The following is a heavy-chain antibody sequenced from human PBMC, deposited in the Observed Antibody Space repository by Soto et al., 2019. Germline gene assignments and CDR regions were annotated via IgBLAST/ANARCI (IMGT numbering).Heavy chain of an antibody. CDR1: GFTFSSYS. CDR2: ISSSSSYI. D-gene: IGHD3-22*01. J-gene: IGHJ4*02. Sequence: DVQLVESGGGLVKPGGSLRLSCAASGFTFSSYSMNWVRQAPGKGLEWVSSISSSSSYIYYADSVKGRFTISRDNAKNSLYLQMNSLRAEDTAVYYCARDSDDSSGYYYDYWGQGTLVTVSS. V-gene: IGHV3-21*01. CDR3: ARDSDDSSGYYYDY.